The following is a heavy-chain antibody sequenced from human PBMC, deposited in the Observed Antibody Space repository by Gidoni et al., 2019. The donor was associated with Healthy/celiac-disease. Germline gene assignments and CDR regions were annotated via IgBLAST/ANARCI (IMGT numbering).Heavy chain of an antibody. CDR1: GFTFSRYA. CDR3: AKPAVVAATQQYNWFDP. D-gene: IGHD2-15*01. J-gene: IGHJ5*02. V-gene: IGHV3-23*01. CDR2: ISGSGSST. Sequence: EVQLLESGGGLVQPGGSLRLSCAASGFTFSRYAMSWVRQAPGKGLEWVSAISGSGSSTYYADSVKGRFTISRDNSKNTLYLQMNSLRAEDTAVYYCAKPAVVAATQQYNWFDPWGQGTLVTVSS.